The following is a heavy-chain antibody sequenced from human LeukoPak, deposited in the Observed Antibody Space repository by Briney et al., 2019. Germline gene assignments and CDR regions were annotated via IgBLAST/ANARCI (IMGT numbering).Heavy chain of an antibody. CDR1: GFTFSSYW. CDR2: IKQDGSEK. J-gene: IGHJ4*02. V-gene: IGHV3-7*03. D-gene: IGHD3-22*01. CDR3: ARVFGEGDSSGYLFYY. Sequence: GGSLRLSCAASGFTFSSYWMSWVRQAPGKGLEWVANIKQDGSEKYYVDSVKGRFTISRDNAKNSLYLQMNSLRAEDTAVYYCARVFGEGDSSGYLFYYWGQGTLVTVSS.